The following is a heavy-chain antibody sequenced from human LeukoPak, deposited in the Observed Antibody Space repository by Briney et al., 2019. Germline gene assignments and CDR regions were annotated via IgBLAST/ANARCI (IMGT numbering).Heavy chain of an antibody. Sequence: PSETLSLTCTVSGGSISSHYWSWIRQPPGKGLEWIGYIYYSGSTNYNPSLKSRVTISVDTSKNQFSLKLSSVTAADTAVYYCARAEYPPLFALFFDYWGQGTLVTVSS. V-gene: IGHV4-59*11. D-gene: IGHD2-2*01. CDR2: IYYSGST. J-gene: IGHJ4*02. CDR3: ARAEYPPLFALFFDY. CDR1: GGSISSHY.